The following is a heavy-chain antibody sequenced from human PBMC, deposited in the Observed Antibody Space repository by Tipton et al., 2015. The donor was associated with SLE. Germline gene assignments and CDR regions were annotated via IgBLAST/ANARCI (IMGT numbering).Heavy chain of an antibody. CDR2: IRYDGSNK. D-gene: IGHD5-12*01. Sequence: GSLRLSCAASGFTFSSYGMHWVRQAPGKGLEWVAFIRYDGSNKYYADSVKGRFTISRDNSKNTLYLQMNSLRAEDTAVYYCAKELVADDAFDIWGQGTMVTVSS. J-gene: IGHJ3*02. CDR1: GFTFSSYG. V-gene: IGHV3-30*02. CDR3: AKELVADDAFDI.